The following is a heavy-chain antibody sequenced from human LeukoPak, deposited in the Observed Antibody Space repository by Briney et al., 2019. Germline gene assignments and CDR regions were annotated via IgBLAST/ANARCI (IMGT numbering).Heavy chain of an antibody. J-gene: IGHJ6*03. CDR3: ARGEYSSSWYGYYYYYMVV. CDR1: GYTFTGYY. Sequence: ASVKVSCKASGYTFTGYYMHWVRQAPGQGLEWKGWINPNSGGTNYAQKFQGRVTMTRDTSISTAYMELSRLRSDDTAVYYCARGEYSSSWYGYYYYYMVVWGKGTTVTVSS. D-gene: IGHD6-13*01. CDR2: INPNSGGT. V-gene: IGHV1-2*02.